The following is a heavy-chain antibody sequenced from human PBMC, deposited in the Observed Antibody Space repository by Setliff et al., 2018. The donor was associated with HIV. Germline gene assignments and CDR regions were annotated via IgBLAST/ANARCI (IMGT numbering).Heavy chain of an antibody. CDR2: ISTYNDNT. Sequence: ASVKVSCKPSGYTFRSYGISWVRQAPGQGLEWMGWISTYNDNTNYAQKLQGRVTMTTETSTSTAYMELRSLRSDDTAVYYCARVSSFNKIIREAFDIWGQGTLVTVSS. CDR3: ARVSSFNKIIREAFDI. V-gene: IGHV1-18*01. J-gene: IGHJ3*02. D-gene: IGHD3-10*01. CDR1: GYTFRSYG.